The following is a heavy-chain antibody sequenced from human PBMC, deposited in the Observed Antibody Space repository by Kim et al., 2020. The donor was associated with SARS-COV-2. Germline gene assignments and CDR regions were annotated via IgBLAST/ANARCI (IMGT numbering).Heavy chain of an antibody. CDR3: ARLTEQQLATNLLDP. V-gene: IGHV4-39*01. CDR1: GGSISSSSYY. J-gene: IGHJ5*02. D-gene: IGHD6-13*01. Sequence: SETLSLTCTVSGGSISSSSYYWGWIRQPPGKGLEWIGSIYYSGSTYYNPSRKSRVTISVDTSKNQFSLKLSSVTAADTAVYYCARLTEQQLATNLLDPWGQGTLVTVSS. CDR2: IYYSGST.